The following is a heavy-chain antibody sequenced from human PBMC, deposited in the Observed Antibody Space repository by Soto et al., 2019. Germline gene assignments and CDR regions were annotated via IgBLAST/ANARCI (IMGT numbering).Heavy chain of an antibody. J-gene: IGHJ4*02. CDR1: LFTVSTYE. V-gene: IGHV3-48*03. CDR2: ITSSGSTR. Sequence: LRVSWASSLFTVSTYEMNLVRQSPGKGLEWVSFITSSGSTRYYADSVKVRFTISRDNANKSLYLQMTSLRVEDTAVYYCAREVAGVDYWGQGTMVTVSS. CDR3: AREVAGVDY. D-gene: IGHD6-19*01.